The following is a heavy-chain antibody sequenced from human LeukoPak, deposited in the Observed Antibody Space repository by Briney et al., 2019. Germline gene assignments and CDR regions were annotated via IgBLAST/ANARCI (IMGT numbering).Heavy chain of an antibody. V-gene: IGHV1-2*02. CDR2: INPNSGGT. Sequence: ASVKVSCNASGYTFTGYYMHWVRQAPGQGLEWMGWINPNSGGTNYAQKFQGRVTMTRDTSISTAYMELSRLRSDDTAVYYCARDSIMITFGGVRSWGQGTLVTVSS. D-gene: IGHD3-16*01. CDR1: GYTFTGYY. CDR3: ARDSIMITFGGVRS. J-gene: IGHJ5*02.